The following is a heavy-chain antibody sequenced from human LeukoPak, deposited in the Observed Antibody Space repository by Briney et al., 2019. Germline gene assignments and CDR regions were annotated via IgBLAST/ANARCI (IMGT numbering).Heavy chain of an antibody. J-gene: IGHJ6*03. CDR2: MNWNGDSR. CDR3: ARVTGYYFYIDL. CDR1: GFIFDDYG. Sequence: RPGGSLRLSCGASGFIFDDYGMAWVRQAPGKGLEWVAGMNWNGDSRGYADSVKGRFTISRDNAKNSLQLQMSSLRPEDTAFYYCARVTGYYFYIDLRGNGTTVTVSS. V-gene: IGHV3-20*04.